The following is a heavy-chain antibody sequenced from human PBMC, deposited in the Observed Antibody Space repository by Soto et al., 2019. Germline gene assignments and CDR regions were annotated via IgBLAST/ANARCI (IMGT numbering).Heavy chain of an antibody. CDR1: GFTFSDYY. CDR3: ARAQWELDY. Sequence: GGSLRLSCAASGFTFSDYYMSWIRQAPGKGLEWVSFISTTGSFTNYADSLKGRFTISRDNAKNSLYLQINSLRADDTAVYYCARAQWELDYWGQGTLVTGS. CDR2: ISTTGSFT. J-gene: IGHJ4*02. D-gene: IGHD1-26*01. V-gene: IGHV3-11*06.